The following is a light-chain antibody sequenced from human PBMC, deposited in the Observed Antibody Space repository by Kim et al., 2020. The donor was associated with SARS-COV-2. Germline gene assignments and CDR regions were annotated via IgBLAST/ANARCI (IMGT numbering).Light chain of an antibody. J-gene: IGKJ2*01. Sequence: PGERATLSCRASHSVASRYLAWYQLKPGQAPRLLIFGASSWAAGVPDRFTGSGSGTDFTLTLSSLAPEDFAMYYFQQYGTLPYTFGQG. CDR3: QQYGTLPYT. CDR1: HSVASRY. CDR2: GAS. V-gene: IGKV3-20*01.